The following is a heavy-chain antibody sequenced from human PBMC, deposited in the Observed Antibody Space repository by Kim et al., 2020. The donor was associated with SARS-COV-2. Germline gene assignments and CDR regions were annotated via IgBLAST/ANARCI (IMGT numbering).Heavy chain of an antibody. CDR2: ISSSSTYK. J-gene: IGHJ3*01. CDR1: GFILSAYN. Sequence: GGSLRLSCAASGFILSAYNMNWVRQAPGKGLEWVSSISSSSTYKYYADSVKGRFAISTDNAKNPLYLQMTSLRDEDTAVYYCARDDFFLSDAFVFWGQGT. CDR3: ARDDFFLSDAFVF. V-gene: IGHV3-21*01. D-gene: IGHD3-3*01.